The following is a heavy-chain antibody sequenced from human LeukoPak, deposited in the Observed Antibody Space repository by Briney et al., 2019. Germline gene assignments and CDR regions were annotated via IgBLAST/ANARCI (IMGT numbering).Heavy chain of an antibody. J-gene: IGHJ4*02. V-gene: IGHV4-59*01. CDR2: IYYSGST. CDR3: ASSGYSYGYAFDY. CDR1: GGSISSYY. Sequence: SETLSLTCTVSGGSISSYYWSWIRQPPGKGLEWIGYIYYSGSTNYNPSLKSRVTISVDTSKNQFSLKLSSVTAADTAVYYCASSGYSYGYAFDYWGQGTLATVSS. D-gene: IGHD5-18*01.